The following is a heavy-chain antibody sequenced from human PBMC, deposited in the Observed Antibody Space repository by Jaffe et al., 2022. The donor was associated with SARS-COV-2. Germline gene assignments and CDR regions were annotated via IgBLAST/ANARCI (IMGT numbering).Heavy chain of an antibody. V-gene: IGHV3-30*04. D-gene: IGHD5-18*01. Sequence: QVQLVESGGGVVQPGRSLRLSCAASGFTFSSYAMHWVRQAPGKGLEWVAVISYDGSNKYYADSVKGRFTISRDNSKNTLYLQMNSLRAEDTAVYYCARDARDTAMVTSYYMDVWGKGTTVTVSS. CDR2: ISYDGSNK. CDR1: GFTFSSYA. CDR3: ARDARDTAMVTSYYMDV. J-gene: IGHJ6*03.